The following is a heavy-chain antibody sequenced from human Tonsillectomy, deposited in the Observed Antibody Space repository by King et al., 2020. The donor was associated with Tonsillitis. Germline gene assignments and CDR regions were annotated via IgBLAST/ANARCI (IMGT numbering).Heavy chain of an antibody. Sequence: QLVQSGAEVKRPGASVKVSCKASGYTFPLYAVHWVRQAPGQRPEWMGWIIGGSDDTEYSQKFHGRVTITRDTSASTAYMELSSLRSEDTAVYYCARDPPAAPHRVGFFDHWGQGTLVTVSS. CDR1: GYTFPLYA. J-gene: IGHJ4*02. V-gene: IGHV1-3*01. CDR2: IIGGSDDT. CDR3: ARDPPAAPHRVGFFDH. D-gene: IGHD1-14*01.